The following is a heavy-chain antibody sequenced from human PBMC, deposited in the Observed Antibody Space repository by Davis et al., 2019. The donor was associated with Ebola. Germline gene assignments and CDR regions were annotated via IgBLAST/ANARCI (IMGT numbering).Heavy chain of an antibody. CDR3: ARDLGGSSSWYWRAFDI. J-gene: IGHJ3*02. CDR2: INPNSGGT. Sequence: ASVKVSCKASGYTFTGYYMHWVRQAPGQGLEWMGWINPNSGGTNYAQKFQGRVTMTRDTSISTAYMELSRLRSDDTAVYYCARDLGGSSSWYWRAFDIWGQGTMVTVSS. CDR1: GYTFTGYY. V-gene: IGHV1-2*02. D-gene: IGHD6-13*01.